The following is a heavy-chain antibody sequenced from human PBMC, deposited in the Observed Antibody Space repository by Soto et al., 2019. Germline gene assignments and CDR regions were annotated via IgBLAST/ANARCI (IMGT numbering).Heavy chain of an antibody. CDR3: ARDPYTNYVLAYYFDH. CDR2: ISSSSSYI. Sequence: EVQLVESGGGLVKPGGSLRLSCAASGFTFSSYSMNWVRQAPGKGLEWVSSISSSSSYIYYADSVKGRFTISRDNAKNSLYLQMNSLRPEDTAVDYCARDPYTNYVLAYYFDHRGQGTLVTLSS. V-gene: IGHV3-21*01. J-gene: IGHJ4*02. CDR1: GFTFSSYS. D-gene: IGHD4-4*01.